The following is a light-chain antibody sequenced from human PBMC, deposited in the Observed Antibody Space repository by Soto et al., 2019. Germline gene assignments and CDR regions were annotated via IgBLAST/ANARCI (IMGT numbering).Light chain of an antibody. CDR3: CSYAGSYTYG. V-gene: IGLV2-11*01. CDR1: SSDVGGYNY. J-gene: IGLJ1*01. Sequence: QSVLTQPRSVSGSPGQSVTISCTGTSSDVGGYNYVSWYQHYPGKAPKLMIYDVSKRPSGVPDRFSGSKSGNTASLTISGLQAEDEADYYCCSYAGSYTYGFGTGTKLTVL. CDR2: DVS.